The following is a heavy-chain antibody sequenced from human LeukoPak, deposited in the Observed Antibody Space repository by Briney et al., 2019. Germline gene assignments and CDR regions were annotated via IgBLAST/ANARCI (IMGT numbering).Heavy chain of an antibody. D-gene: IGHD6-13*01. V-gene: IGHV3-9*01. CDR1: GFTFDDYA. J-gene: IGHJ4*02. Sequence: GGSLRLSCAASGFTFDDYAMHWVRQAPGKGLEWVSGISWNSGSIDYAESVRGRFTISRDNAKNSLYLQMNSLRAEGTALYYCAKRSNSWDFDYWGQGTLVTVSS. CDR2: ISWNSGSI. CDR3: AKRSNSWDFDY.